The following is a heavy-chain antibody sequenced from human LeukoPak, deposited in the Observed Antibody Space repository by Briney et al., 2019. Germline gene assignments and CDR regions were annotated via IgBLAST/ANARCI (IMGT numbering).Heavy chain of an antibody. D-gene: IGHD3-16*01. CDR1: GYSFSGYN. J-gene: IGHJ4*02. CDR2: INPNNGDT. V-gene: IGHV1-2*06. CDR3: ARGPVMMREVSYDY. Sequence: ASVKVSCKASGYSFSGYNIFWVRQAPGQGLEWMGRINPNNGDTNYEQSFQGRVTMTRDTSINTAYMELSALTFDDMAIYYCARGPVMMREVSYDYWGQGTLVTVSS.